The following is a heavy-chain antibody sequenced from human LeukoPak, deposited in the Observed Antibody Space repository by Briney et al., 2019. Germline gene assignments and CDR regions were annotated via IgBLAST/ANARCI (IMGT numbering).Heavy chain of an antibody. CDR3: ARSRYYYDSSGYYPYY. CDR1: VGSISRRTYY. CDR2: IYYSGTT. D-gene: IGHD3-22*01. Sequence: SETLSLTCTVSVGSISRRTYYWGWIRQPPGKGLEWVGTIYYSGTTYYNPSLKSRVSISLDTSKNQFSLKLSSVTAADTAVYYCARSRYYYDSSGYYPYYWGQGTLVTVSS. V-gene: IGHV4-39*07. J-gene: IGHJ4*02.